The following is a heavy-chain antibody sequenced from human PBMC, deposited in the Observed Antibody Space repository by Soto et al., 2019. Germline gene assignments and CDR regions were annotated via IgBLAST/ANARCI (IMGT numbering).Heavy chain of an antibody. Sequence: LRLSCAASGFTFSSYSMNWVRQAPGKGLEWVSSISSSSSYIYYADSVKGRFTISRDNAKNSLYLQMNSLRAEDTAVYYCARGRDWEDTNYYGMDVCGQVTTVTVSS. CDR2: ISSSSSYI. V-gene: IGHV3-21*01. J-gene: IGHJ6*02. CDR1: GFTFSSYS. CDR3: ARGRDWEDTNYYGMDV. D-gene: IGHD1-26*01.